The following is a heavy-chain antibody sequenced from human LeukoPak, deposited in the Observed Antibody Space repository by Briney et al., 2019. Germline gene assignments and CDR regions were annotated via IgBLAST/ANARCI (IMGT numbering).Heavy chain of an antibody. CDR1: GGSFSGYY. V-gene: IGHV4-34*01. D-gene: IGHD1-1*01. CDR2: INHSGST. J-gene: IGHJ6*02. CDR3: ARAGTVYYYYGMDV. Sequence: SETLSLTCAVYGGSFSGYYWSWIRQPPGKGLEWIGEINHSGSTNYNPSLKSRVTISVDTSKNQFSLKLSSVTAADTAVYYCARAGTVYYYYGMDVWGQGTTVTVSS.